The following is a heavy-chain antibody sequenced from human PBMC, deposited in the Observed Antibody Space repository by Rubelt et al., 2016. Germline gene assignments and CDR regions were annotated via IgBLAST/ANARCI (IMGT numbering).Heavy chain of an antibody. J-gene: IGHJ5*02. V-gene: IGHV3-64D*06. Sequence: GRFTISRDHSKNTLYLQMSSLRAEDTAVYYCVKVDWFDPWGQGTLVTVSS. CDR3: VKVDWFDP.